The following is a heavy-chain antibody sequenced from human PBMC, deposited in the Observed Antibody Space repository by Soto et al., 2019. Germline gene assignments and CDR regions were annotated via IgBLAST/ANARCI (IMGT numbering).Heavy chain of an antibody. Sequence: ASVKVSCKASGYTLTSYGLGWVREAPGQGLEWMGWISAYNGNTNYAQKLQGRVTMTTDTSTSTAYMELRSLRSDDTAVYYCARVFRPDGTTGNAFDIWGQGTMVTVSS. J-gene: IGHJ3*02. CDR1: GYTLTSYG. D-gene: IGHD1-7*01. V-gene: IGHV1-18*04. CDR2: ISAYNGNT. CDR3: ARVFRPDGTTGNAFDI.